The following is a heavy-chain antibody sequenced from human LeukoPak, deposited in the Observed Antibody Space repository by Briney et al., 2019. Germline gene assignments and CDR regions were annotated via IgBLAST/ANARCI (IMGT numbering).Heavy chain of an antibody. CDR2: ISWNGNNI. V-gene: IGHV3-9*01. CDR1: GFTFTDYA. Sequence: QSGGSLRLSCAASGFTFTDYAMHWVRQAPGKGLEWVSGISWNGNNIGYSDSVKGRFTISRDNPKNSLYLQMNNLRTEDTALYYCAKSPLYIDWLPDYWGQGTQVTVSS. CDR3: AKSPLYIDWLPDY. D-gene: IGHD3-9*01. J-gene: IGHJ4*02.